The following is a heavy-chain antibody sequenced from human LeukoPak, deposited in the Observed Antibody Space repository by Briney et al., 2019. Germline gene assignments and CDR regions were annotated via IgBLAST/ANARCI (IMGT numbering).Heavy chain of an antibody. Sequence: SETLSLTCTVSGGSISSYYWSWIQQPAGKGLEWIGRIYTSGSTNHNPSLKSRVTMSVDTSKNQFSLKLSSVTAADTAVYYCASWTATNFDYWGQGTLVTVSS. CDR1: GGSISSYY. V-gene: IGHV4-4*07. CDR2: IYTSGST. J-gene: IGHJ4*02. D-gene: IGHD1-26*01. CDR3: ASWTATNFDY.